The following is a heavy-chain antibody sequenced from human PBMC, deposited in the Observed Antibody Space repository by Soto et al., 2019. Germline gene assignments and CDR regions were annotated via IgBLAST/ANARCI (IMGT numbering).Heavy chain of an antibody. CDR3: ALGYCTTTICDPWFDP. CDR1: GYSFTSYW. Sequence: PGESLKISCTGIGYSFTSYWIGWVRQMPGKGLEWMGIIYPGDSDTRYSPSFQGQVTISAAQSIPTAYLQLSSLKASDTAMYYCALGYCTTTICDPWFDPWGQGTLVTVSS. J-gene: IGHJ5*02. V-gene: IGHV5-51*01. CDR2: IYPGDSDT. D-gene: IGHD2-2*01.